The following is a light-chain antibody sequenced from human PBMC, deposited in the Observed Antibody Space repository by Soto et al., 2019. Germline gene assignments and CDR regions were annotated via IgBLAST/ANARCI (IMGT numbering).Light chain of an antibody. CDR2: DAS. CDR3: QQHTNWPPSIS. V-gene: IGKV3-11*01. J-gene: IGKJ5*01. CDR1: QSVSSY. Sequence: EIVLTQSPATLSLSPGERATFSCRASQSVSSYLAWFQQKPGQAPRLLIYDASHRATGIAARFSGSGSQTDFTLTISSLEPEDFAVYYCQQHTNWPPSISFGPGTRLEI.